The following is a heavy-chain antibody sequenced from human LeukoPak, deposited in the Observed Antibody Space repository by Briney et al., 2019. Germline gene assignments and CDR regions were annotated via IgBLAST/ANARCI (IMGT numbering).Heavy chain of an antibody. CDR2: INPNSGGT. CDR1: GYTFTGYY. V-gene: IGHV1-2*02. CDR3: ARTESGSYRPFLDY. Sequence: ASVKVSCKASGYTFTGYYTHWVRQAPGQGLEWMGWINPNSGGTNYAQKFQGRVTMTRDTSISTAYMELSRLRSDDTAVYYCARTESGSYRPFLDYWGQGTLVTVSS. J-gene: IGHJ4*02. D-gene: IGHD1-26*01.